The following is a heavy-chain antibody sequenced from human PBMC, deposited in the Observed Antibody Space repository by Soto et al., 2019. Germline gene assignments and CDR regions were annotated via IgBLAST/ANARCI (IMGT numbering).Heavy chain of an antibody. Sequence: GGSLRLSCAASGFTFSKHAMHWVRQAPGKGLEWVAMTWDDGSNKYYADSVKGRFTISRDNSKNTLSLQMNSLRAEDTAVYYCARDPPESGWAFXMWGPGTMVTVSS. D-gene: IGHD6-19*01. V-gene: IGHV3-33*01. J-gene: IGHJ3*02. CDR1: GFTFSKHA. CDR2: TWDDGSNK. CDR3: ARDPPESGWAFXM.